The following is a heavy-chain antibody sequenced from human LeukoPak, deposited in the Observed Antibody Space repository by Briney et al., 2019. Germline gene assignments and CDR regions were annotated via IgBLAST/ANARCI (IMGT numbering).Heavy chain of an antibody. CDR3: AKEGSNGDFDY. J-gene: IGHJ4*02. D-gene: IGHD1-26*01. V-gene: IGHV3-43*02. Sequence: PGGSLRLSCAASGFTFNDYAMHWVRQAPGKGLEWVSLISGDGGSTYYGDSVKGRFTISRDNSKNTLYLKMNSLRAEDTAVYYCAKEGSNGDFDYWGQGTLVTVSS. CDR2: ISGDGGST. CDR1: GFTFNDYA.